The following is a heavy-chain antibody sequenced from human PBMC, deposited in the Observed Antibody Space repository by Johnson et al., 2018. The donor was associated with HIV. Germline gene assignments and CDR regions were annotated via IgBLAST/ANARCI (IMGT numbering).Heavy chain of an antibody. D-gene: IGHD5-12*01. V-gene: IGHV3-30*18. CDR3: AKERGAGYVGGDASGC. CDR2: MSYDGRNI. Sequence: VQLVESGGGLVQPGRSLRLSCAASGFTFSTYDMHLVRQAPGKGLEWVALMSYDGRNIYYADSVKGRFTISRDNSKTTLFLQMNSLKPEDTAVYYCAKERGAGYVGGDASGCWGQGTMVTVSS. J-gene: IGHJ3*01. CDR1: GFTFSTYD.